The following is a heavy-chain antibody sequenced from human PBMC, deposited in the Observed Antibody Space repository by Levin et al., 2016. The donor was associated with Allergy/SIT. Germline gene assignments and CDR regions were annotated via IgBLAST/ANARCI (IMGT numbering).Heavy chain of an antibody. Sequence: RQAPGKGLEWIGYIYYSGSTNYNPSLKSRVTISVDTSKNQFSLKLSSVTAADTAVYYCARDYYYYGMDVWGQGTTVTVSS. CDR2: IYYSGST. J-gene: IGHJ6*02. V-gene: IGHV4-59*01. CDR3: ARDYYYYGMDV.